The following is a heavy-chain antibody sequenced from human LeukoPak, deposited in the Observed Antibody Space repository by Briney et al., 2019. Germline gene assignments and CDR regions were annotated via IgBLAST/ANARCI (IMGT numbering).Heavy chain of an antibody. Sequence: PSETLSLTCTVSGGSISSYYWSWIRQPPGKGLEWIGYIYYSGSTNYNPSLKSRVTISVDTSKNQFSLKLSSVTAADTAVYYCASATVTIADGFDYCGQGTLVTVSS. D-gene: IGHD4-11*01. CDR1: GGSISSYY. V-gene: IGHV4-59*08. CDR2: IYYSGST. CDR3: ASATVTIADGFDY. J-gene: IGHJ4*02.